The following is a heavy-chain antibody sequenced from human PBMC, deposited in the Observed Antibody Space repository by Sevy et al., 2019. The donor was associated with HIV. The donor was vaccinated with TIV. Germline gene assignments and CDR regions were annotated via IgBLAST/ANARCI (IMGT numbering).Heavy chain of an antibody. Sequence: GGSLRLSCVASGFTFNTYWMHWVRQAPGKGLVWVSRITGDGTSIIYADSVKGRFTISRDNAKNTPYLQMSGLRAEDTAVYYCARDRYYSVDYWGQGTLVTVSS. V-gene: IGHV3-74*01. CDR3: ARDRYYSVDY. CDR2: ITGDGTSI. D-gene: IGHD1-26*01. J-gene: IGHJ4*02. CDR1: GFTFNTYW.